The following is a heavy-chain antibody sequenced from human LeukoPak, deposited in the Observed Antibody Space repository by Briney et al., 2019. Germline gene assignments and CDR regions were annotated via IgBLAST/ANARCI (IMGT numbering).Heavy chain of an antibody. CDR3: ARHYSSWIYFDY. J-gene: IGHJ4*02. D-gene: IGHD6-13*01. V-gene: IGHV4-59*08. CDR1: GASISSYY. Sequence: SETLSLTCTVSGASISSYYWSWIRQPPGKGLEWIGYISSSGSTYYNPSLKSRVTISVDTSKNQFSLKLSSVTAADTAVYYCARHYSSWIYFDYWGQGTLVAVSS. CDR2: ISSSGST.